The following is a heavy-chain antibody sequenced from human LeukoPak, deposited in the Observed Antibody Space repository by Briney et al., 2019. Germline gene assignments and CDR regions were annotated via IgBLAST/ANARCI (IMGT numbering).Heavy chain of an antibody. V-gene: IGHV4-34*01. CDR3: ARGRRYYPSTHYYYYYYMDV. D-gene: IGHD3-10*01. J-gene: IGHJ6*03. Sequence: SETLSLTCAVYGGSFSGYYWTWIRQPPGKGLEWIGEINHSGSTNYNPSLKSRVTISVDTSKNRFSLKLSSVTAADTAVYYCARGRRYYPSTHYYYYYYMDVWGKGTTVTVSS. CDR2: INHSGST. CDR1: GGSFSGYY.